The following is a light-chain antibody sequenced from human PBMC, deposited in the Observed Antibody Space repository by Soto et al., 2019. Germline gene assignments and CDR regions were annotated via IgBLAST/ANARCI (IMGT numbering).Light chain of an antibody. V-gene: IGLV1-47*02. CDR2: LGD. CDR3: AAWDDNLNAYV. J-gene: IGLJ1*01. Sequence: QSVLTQPPSASSTPGQTVTISCSGITANIGTFSVYWYQHLPGTAPKLLIYLGDQRASGVSDRFSGSKSGTSASLAINGLRSDDEADYYCAAWDDNLNAYVFGSGTKLTVL. CDR1: TANIGTFS.